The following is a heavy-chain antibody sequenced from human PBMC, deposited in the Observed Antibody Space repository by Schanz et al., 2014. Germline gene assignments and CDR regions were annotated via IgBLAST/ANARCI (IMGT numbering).Heavy chain of an antibody. CDR3: ASPSGYSDYGTYFDF. V-gene: IGHV3-30-3*02. J-gene: IGHJ4*02. CDR2: ISYDGSNK. D-gene: IGHD5-12*01. Sequence: GQLAESGGGLVKPGGSLRLSCVASGFTFNSYAMTWVRQAPGKGLEWVAVISYDGSNKYYADSVKGRFTISRDNSKNTLYLQMNSRRTEDTAVYYCASPSGYSDYGTYFDFWGQGTLVTVSS. CDR1: GFTFNSYA.